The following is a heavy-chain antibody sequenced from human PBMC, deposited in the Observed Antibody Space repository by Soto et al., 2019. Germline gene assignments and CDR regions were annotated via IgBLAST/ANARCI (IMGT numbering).Heavy chain of an antibody. J-gene: IGHJ5*01. CDR2: IWYDGVNK. CDR1: GFTFSNYG. V-gene: IGHV3-33*01. D-gene: IGHD6-19*01. Sequence: ESGGGVVQPGRSLRLSCAASGFTFSNYGMHWVRQAPGKGLEWLAAIWYDGVNKQYADSVKGRFSTSRDNSKNTVYLQMNSLRAEDTAVYYCARDQAERVAAPIDNNGLSNWFDSWGQGTLVTVSS. CDR3: ARDQAERVAAPIDNNGLSNWFDS.